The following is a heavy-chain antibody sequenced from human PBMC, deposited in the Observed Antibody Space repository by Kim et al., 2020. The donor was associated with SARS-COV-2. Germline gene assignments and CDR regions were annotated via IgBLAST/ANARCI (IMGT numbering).Heavy chain of an antibody. CDR1: GFTFSSYW. D-gene: IGHD2-15*01. CDR2: IKGDGSTT. Sequence: GGSLRLSCAASGFTFSSYWMHWVRQAPGKGLVWVSDIKGDGSTTRYADSVKGRFTISRDNAKNTLYLQMNSLRAEDTAVYYCARDAGRRSDHWGQGTLVTVSS. CDR3: ARDAGRRSDH. V-gene: IGHV3-74*01. J-gene: IGHJ4*02.